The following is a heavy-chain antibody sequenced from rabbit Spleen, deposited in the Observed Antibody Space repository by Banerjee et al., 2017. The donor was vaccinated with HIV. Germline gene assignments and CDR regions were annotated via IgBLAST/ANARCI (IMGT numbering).Heavy chain of an antibody. CDR1: GVSVSGSSY. Sequence: QEQLVVFGGDLVKPGASLTLTCIASGVSVSGSSYMCWVCQAPGKGLEWIACIHAGSSAFTYFANWAKGRFTIPKTSSTTVTLQMTSLTAADTATYFCAREDVGGSVSLWGQGTLVTVS. J-gene: IGHJ4*01. V-gene: IGHV1S45*01. CDR2: IHAGSSAFT. D-gene: IGHD1-1*01. CDR3: AREDVGGSVSL.